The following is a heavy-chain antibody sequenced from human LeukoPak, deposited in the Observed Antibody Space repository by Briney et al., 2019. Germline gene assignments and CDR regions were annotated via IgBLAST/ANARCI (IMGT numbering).Heavy chain of an antibody. V-gene: IGHV1-2*02. Sequence: ASVKVSCKASGYTFTGYMHWVRQAPGQGLEWMGWINPNSGGTNYAQKFQGRVTMTRDTSISTAYMELSRLRSDDTAVYYCAGVPRGAVVPAAAPGLFDPWGQGTLVTVSS. CDR2: INPNSGGT. D-gene: IGHD2-2*01. CDR1: GYTFTGY. CDR3: AGVPRGAVVPAAAPGLFDP. J-gene: IGHJ5*02.